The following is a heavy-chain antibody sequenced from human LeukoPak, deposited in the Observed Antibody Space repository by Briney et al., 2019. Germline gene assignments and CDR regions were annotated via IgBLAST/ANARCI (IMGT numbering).Heavy chain of an antibody. CDR3: ARVIGSLDGYNWGSWYFDL. J-gene: IGHJ2*01. V-gene: IGHV1-18*01. Sequence: GASVKVSCKASGYTFTSYGISWVRQAPGQGLEWMGWISAYNGNTNYAQKLQGRVTMTTDTSTSTAYMELRSLRSDDTAVYYCARVIGSLDGYNWGSWYFDLWGRGTLVTVSS. CDR1: GYTFTSYG. D-gene: IGHD5-24*01. CDR2: ISAYNGNT.